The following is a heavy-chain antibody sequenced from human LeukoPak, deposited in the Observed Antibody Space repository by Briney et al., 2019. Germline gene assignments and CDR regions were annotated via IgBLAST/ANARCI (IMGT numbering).Heavy chain of an antibody. V-gene: IGHV4-59*01. CDR3: ARGAYSGYDLDY. Sequence: SETLSLTCTVSGGSISSYYWTWIRQPPGKGLECIGYIYSNGSTNYNPSLKSRVTISEDMSKNQFSVKLSSVTAADTAIYYCARGAYSGYDLDYWGQGTLVTVSS. D-gene: IGHD5-12*01. CDR1: GGSISSYY. J-gene: IGHJ4*02. CDR2: IYSNGST.